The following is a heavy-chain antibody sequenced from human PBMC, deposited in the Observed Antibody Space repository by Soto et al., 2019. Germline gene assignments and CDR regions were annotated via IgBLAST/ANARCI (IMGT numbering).Heavy chain of an antibody. CDR1: GYTFTSYA. CDR2: IIPIFGTA. CDR3: AREYYYDSSGYYYPERGPFDY. J-gene: IGHJ4*02. D-gene: IGHD3-22*01. Sequence: SVKVSCKASGYTFTSYAMHCVRQAPGQRLEWMGGIIPIFGTANYAQKFQGRVTITADESTSTAYMELSSLRSEDTAVYYCAREYYYDSSGYYYPERGPFDYWGQGTLVTVSS. V-gene: IGHV1-69*13.